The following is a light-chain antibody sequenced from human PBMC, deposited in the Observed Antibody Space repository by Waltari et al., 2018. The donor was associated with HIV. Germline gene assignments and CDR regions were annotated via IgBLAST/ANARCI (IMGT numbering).Light chain of an antibody. Sequence: QSALTQPASVSGNLGQSVTITCTGTNIDVGNYNLVSWYQQFPGKAHKLIIYDVSKRPSGVSSRFSGSKSGYWASLTISGLLTEDESYYYCLTYVSDSGTWKFGGGTYLTV. J-gene: IGLJ3*02. CDR1: NIDVGNYNL. CDR3: LTYVSDSGTWK. V-gene: IGLV2-23*02. CDR2: DVS.